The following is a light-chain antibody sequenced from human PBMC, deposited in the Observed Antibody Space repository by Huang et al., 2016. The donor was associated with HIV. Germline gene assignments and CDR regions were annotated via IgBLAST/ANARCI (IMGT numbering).Light chain of an antibody. CDR3: HHYSNWPPTWT. CDR2: GAS. Sequence: EIVMTQSPATLSVSPGERATLSCRASQSVAKHFAWYQQKPGQGPRVLLYGASSRAPGIPARFSGSGSGTEFTLTISSLQSEDFAVYYCHHYSNWPPTWTFGQGTKVEIK. CDR1: QSVAKH. V-gene: IGKV3-15*01. J-gene: IGKJ1*01.